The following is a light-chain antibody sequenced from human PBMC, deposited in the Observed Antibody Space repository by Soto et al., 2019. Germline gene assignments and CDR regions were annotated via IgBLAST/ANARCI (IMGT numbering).Light chain of an antibody. V-gene: IGKV1-5*03. J-gene: IGKJ1*01. CDR3: QRYNDYSAWT. Sequence: DIQLTRSPTSLSASVDDTVTITRRASQSINKWLAWYQQKPGKGPTLLIYEASILQNGVPSRFSGTESGTEFTLTISSLRPDDFATYSCQRYNDYSAWTFGQGTKVDIK. CDR1: QSINKW. CDR2: EAS.